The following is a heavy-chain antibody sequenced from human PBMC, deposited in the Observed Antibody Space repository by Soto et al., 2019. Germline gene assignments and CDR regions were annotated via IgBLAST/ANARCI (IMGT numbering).Heavy chain of an antibody. CDR1: GFSLSTSGVG. V-gene: IGHV2-5*02. D-gene: IGHD3-3*01. Sequence: GSGPTLVNPPQPLTLTCTFSGFSLSTSGVGVGWIRQPPGKALEWLALIYWDDDKRYSPSLKSRLTITKDTSKNQVVLTMTNMDPVDTATYYCAHRRTRRFFGVVTGTFDYWGQGTLVTVS. CDR2: IYWDDDK. CDR3: AHRRTRRFFGVVTGTFDY. J-gene: IGHJ4*02.